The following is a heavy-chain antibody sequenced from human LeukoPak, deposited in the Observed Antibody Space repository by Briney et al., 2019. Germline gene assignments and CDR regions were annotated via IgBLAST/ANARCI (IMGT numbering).Heavy chain of an antibody. CDR2: VNPKSGNT. D-gene: IGHD3-16*01. Sequence: ASVKVSCTASGYTFTSHDINWVRQATGQGLEWMGWVNPKSGNTVYAQKFQGRVIFTRNTSISTAYMELSSLRSEDTAVYYCARGMIYYYYMDVWGKGTTVTVSS. CDR1: GYTFTSHD. J-gene: IGHJ6*03. V-gene: IGHV1-8*03. CDR3: ARGMIYYYYMDV.